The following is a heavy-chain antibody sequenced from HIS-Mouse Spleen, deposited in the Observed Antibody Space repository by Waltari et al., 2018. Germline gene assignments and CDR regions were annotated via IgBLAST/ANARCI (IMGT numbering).Heavy chain of an antibody. V-gene: IGHV4-39*01. CDR2: IYYSGST. J-gene: IGHJ5*02. CDR3: ARKRTASGWFDP. Sequence: QLQLQESCPGLVKPSETLSLTCTVSGGSISSSSYYWGWIRQPPGKGLEWIGSIYYSGSTYYNPSLKSRVTISVDTSKNQFSLKLSSVTAADTAVYYCARKRTASGWFDPWGQGTLVTVSS. CDR1: GGSISSSSYY. D-gene: IGHD2-21*02.